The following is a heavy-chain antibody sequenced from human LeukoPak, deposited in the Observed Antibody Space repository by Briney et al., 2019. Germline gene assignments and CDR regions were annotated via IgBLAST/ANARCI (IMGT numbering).Heavy chain of an antibody. CDR1: GYTFTSYY. D-gene: IGHD3-10*01. Sequence: ASVKVSCKASGYTFTSYYMHWVRQAPGQGLEWMGWINPNSGGTNYAQKFQGRVTMTRDTSISTAYMELSRLRSDDTAVYYCASGKLLWFGELPQYYYYGMDVWGQGTTVTVSS. J-gene: IGHJ6*02. CDR3: ASGKLLWFGELPQYYYYGMDV. V-gene: IGHV1-2*02. CDR2: INPNSGGT.